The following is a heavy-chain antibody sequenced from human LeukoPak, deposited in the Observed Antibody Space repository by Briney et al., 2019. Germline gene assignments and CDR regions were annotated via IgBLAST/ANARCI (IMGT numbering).Heavy chain of an antibody. D-gene: IGHD3-22*01. J-gene: IGHJ4*02. CDR1: GFTFSSYS. Sequence: GGSLRLSCAASGFTFSSYSMNWVRQAPGKGLEWVSSISSSSSYIYYADSVKGRFTISRDNAKNSLYLQMNSLRAEDTAVYYCAGVAPSYYYDSSGYYHLDYWGQGTLVTVSS. CDR2: ISSSSSYI. V-gene: IGHV3-21*01. CDR3: AGVAPSYYYDSSGYYHLDY.